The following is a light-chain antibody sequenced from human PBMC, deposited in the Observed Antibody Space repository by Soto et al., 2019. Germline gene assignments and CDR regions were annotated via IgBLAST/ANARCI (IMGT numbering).Light chain of an antibody. CDR1: GSDVAAYNY. J-gene: IGLJ1*01. V-gene: IGLV2-14*01. CDR2: EVR. CDR3: SSYTSSSTL. Sequence: QSALTQPASVSGSPGQSITISCTGSGSDVAAYNYVSWYQQHPGKVPKLIIYEVRNRPSGVSNRFSGSKSGNTASLTISGLQAEDEADYYCSSYTSSSTLFGTGTKLTVL.